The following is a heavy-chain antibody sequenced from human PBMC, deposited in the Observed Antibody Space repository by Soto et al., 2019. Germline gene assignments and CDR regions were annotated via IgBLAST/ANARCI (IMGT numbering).Heavy chain of an antibody. V-gene: IGHV3-43*01. CDR1: GFTFDDYT. J-gene: IGHJ4*02. D-gene: IGHD6-19*01. CDR2: ISWDGGST. CDR3: AKDRSPHTAVAGGVGFDY. Sequence: GGSLRLSCAASGFTFDDYTMHWVRQAPGKGLEWVSLISWDGGSTYYADSVKGRFTISRDNSKNSLYLQMNSLRTEDTALYYCAKDRSPHTAVAGGVGFDYWGQGTLVTVSS.